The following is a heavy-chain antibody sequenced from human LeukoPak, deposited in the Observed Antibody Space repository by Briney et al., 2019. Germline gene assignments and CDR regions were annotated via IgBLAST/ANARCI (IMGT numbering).Heavy chain of an antibody. CDR3: ARDRGRGSSWYHDLWFDP. V-gene: IGHV1-8*02. Sequence: ASVKVSCKASGYTFTSYGISWVRQAPGQGLEWMGWMNPNSGNTGYAQKFQGRVTMTRNTSISTAYMELSSLRSEDTAVYYCARDRGRGSSWYHDLWFDPWGQGTLVTVSS. CDR1: GYTFTSYG. J-gene: IGHJ5*02. CDR2: MNPNSGNT. D-gene: IGHD6-13*01.